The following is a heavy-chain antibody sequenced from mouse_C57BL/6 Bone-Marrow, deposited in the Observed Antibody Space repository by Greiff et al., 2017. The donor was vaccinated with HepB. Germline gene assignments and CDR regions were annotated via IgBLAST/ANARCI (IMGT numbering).Heavy chain of an antibody. CDR3: TGVLLRYWFAY. D-gene: IGHD1-1*01. V-gene: IGHV14-4*01. CDR2: IDPENGDT. CDR1: GFNIKDDY. J-gene: IGHJ3*01. Sequence: EVMLVESGAELVRPGASVKLSCTASGFNIKDDYMHWVKQRPEQGLEWIGWIDPENGDTEYASKFQGKATITADTSSNTAYLQLSSLTSEDTAVYYCTGVLLRYWFAYWGQGTRVTVSA.